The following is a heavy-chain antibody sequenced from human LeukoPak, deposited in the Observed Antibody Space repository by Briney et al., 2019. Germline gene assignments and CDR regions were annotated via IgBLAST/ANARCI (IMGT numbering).Heavy chain of an antibody. CDR2: INSNGRT. D-gene: IGHD3-22*01. CDR3: ATSYDDKVAPFDL. V-gene: IGHV4-4*09. J-gene: IGHJ4*02. Sequence: SETLSLTCTVSGGSIRDWQWSWVRQPPGKGLEWIGHINSNGRTDYNPSLRSRLTFSVDTSRDQFSLKLRSVTAADTAMYYCATSYDDKVAPFDLWGQGTLVTVSS. CDR1: GGSIRDWQ.